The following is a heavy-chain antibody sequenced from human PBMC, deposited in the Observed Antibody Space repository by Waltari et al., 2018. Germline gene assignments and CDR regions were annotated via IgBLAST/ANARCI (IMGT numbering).Heavy chain of an antibody. V-gene: IGHV1-18*01. Sequence: QVPLVQSGAEVKKPGAYVKVSCKASGYTFSDYGLSCVRQAPGQGLEWMGWISGNNGHTNHAQKFQGRLIMTEDTSATTVYMELTYLTSDDTAVYYCARERHRLMEEGYLMALDPWGQGTLVTVSS. CDR1: GYTFSDYG. CDR3: ARERHRLMEEGYLMALDP. J-gene: IGHJ5*02. CDR2: ISGNNGHT. D-gene: IGHD3-3*01.